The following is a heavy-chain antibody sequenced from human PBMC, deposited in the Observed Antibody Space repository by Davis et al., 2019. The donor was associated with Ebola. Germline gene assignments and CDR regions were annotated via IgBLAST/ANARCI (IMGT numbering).Heavy chain of an antibody. V-gene: IGHV1-69*06. D-gene: IGHD3-3*01. J-gene: IGHJ4*02. CDR2: IIPIFGTA. CDR3: ARQLTIFGVVYDY. CDR1: GGTFSSYA. Sequence: AASVKVSCKASGGTFSSYAISWVRQAPGQGLEWMGGIIPIFGTANYAQKFQGRVTITADKSTSTAYMELRSLRSDDTAVYYCARQLTIFGVVYDYWGQGTLVTVSS.